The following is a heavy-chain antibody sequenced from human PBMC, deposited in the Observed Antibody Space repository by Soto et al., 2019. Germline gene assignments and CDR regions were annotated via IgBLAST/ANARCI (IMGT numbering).Heavy chain of an antibody. CDR2: ISSSSSYI. Sequence: GGSLRLSCAASGFTFSSYSMNWVRQAPGKGLEWVSSISSSSSYIYYADSVKGRFTISRDNAKNSLYLQMNSLRAEDTAVYYCARAEYYDSGPRYADYWGQGTLVTVSS. CDR1: GFTFSSYS. D-gene: IGHD3-3*01. J-gene: IGHJ4*02. V-gene: IGHV3-21*01. CDR3: ARAEYYDSGPRYADY.